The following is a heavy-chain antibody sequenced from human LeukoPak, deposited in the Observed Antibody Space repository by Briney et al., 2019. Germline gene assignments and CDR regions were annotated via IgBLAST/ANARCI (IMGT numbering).Heavy chain of an antibody. J-gene: IGHJ4*02. CDR2: IIPIFGTA. D-gene: IGHD3-22*01. CDR3: ASRATTDYYDSSGYYYV. Sequence: SVKVSCKASGGTFSSYAISWVRQAPGQGLEWMGGIIPIFGTANYAQKFQGRVTITTDESTSTAYMELSSLRSEDTAVYYCASRATTDYYDSSGYYYVWGQGTLVTVSS. V-gene: IGHV1-69*05. CDR1: GGTFSSYA.